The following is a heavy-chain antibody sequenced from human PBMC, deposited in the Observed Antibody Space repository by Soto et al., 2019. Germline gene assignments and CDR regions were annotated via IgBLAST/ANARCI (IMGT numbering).Heavy chain of an antibody. V-gene: IGHV3-11*01. CDR1: GFTFSDYY. D-gene: IGHD2-8*02. J-gene: IGHJ4*02. Sequence: QVQLVESGGVLVKPGGSLRLSCAASGFTFSDYYMSWIRQAPGKGLEWVSYISSSGSTIYYADSVKGRFTISRDNAKNSLYLQMNSLRAEDTAVYYCARDRVSQRTGTFWGGFDYWGQGTLVTVSS. CDR2: ISSSGSTI. CDR3: ARDRVSQRTGTFWGGFDY.